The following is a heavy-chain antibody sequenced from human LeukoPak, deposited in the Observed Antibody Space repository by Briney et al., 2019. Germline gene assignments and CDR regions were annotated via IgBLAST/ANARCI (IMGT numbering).Heavy chain of an antibody. CDR3: ARVEAAGPFDY. CDR1: GGSISSGDYY. V-gene: IGHV4-30-4*08. D-gene: IGHD6-13*01. Sequence: PSQTLSLTCTVSGGSISSGDYYWSWIRQPPGKGLEWIGYIYYSGSTYYNPSLKSRVTISVDTSKNQFSLKLSSVTAADSAVYYCARVEAAGPFDYWGQGTLVTVSS. J-gene: IGHJ4*02. CDR2: IYYSGST.